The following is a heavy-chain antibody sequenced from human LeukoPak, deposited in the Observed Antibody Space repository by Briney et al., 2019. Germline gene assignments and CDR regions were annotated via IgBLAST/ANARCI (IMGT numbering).Heavy chain of an antibody. J-gene: IGHJ6*03. D-gene: IGHD3-16*02. CDR1: GGSFSGYY. CDR2: INHSGST. Sequence: PSETLSLTCAVYGGSFSGYYWSWIRQPPGEGLEWIGEINHSGSTNYNPSLKSRVTISVDTSKNQFSLKLSSVTAADTAVYYCARLLLDDYVWGSYRSHMDVWGKGTTVTISS. CDR3: ARLLLDDYVWGSYRSHMDV. V-gene: IGHV4-34*01.